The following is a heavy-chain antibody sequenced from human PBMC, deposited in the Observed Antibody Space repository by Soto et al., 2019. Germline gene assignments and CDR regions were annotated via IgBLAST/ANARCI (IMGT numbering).Heavy chain of an antibody. CDR3: ARSPQTHSYAQFDS. CDR1: GFAFSTYA. CDR2: ISGSGGSS. V-gene: IGHV3-23*01. Sequence: EVQLLESGGALEHPGGSLRLSCAAAGFAFSTYAMTWVRQAPGKGLEWVSVISGSGGSSYYAASVKGRFTISRDNSKNTLFLQMNGLRAEDTAVYYCARSPQTHSYAQFDSWGQGSLITVSS. D-gene: IGHD3-16*01. J-gene: IGHJ4*02.